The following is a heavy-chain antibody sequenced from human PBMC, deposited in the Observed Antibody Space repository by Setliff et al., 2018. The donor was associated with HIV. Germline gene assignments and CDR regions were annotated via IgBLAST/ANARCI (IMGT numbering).Heavy chain of an antibody. Sequence: LRLSCTVSGGSLYSRGFFWGWVRQPPGKGLEWIGSISYRGENHYNPSFMSRVAISADTSKNQYSLNLRSVTASDTAVYYCARGDGVYDSSGYFDYWGQGTLVTVSS. D-gene: IGHD3-22*01. CDR1: GGSLYSRGFF. V-gene: IGHV4-39*01. CDR2: ISYRGEN. CDR3: ARGDGVYDSSGYFDY. J-gene: IGHJ4*02.